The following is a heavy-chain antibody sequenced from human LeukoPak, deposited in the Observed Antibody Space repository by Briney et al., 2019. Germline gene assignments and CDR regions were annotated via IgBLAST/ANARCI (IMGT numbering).Heavy chain of an antibody. CDR1: GYSFTSFG. Sequence: GASVKVSCMASGYSFTSFGLSWVRQAPGQGPEWMGWISAASGSTNYAQKFQDRVTMTTDTSTTTVYMELRSLRSDDTAAYYCAKEQEGTAIGGVFDYWGQGTVLTVSS. V-gene: IGHV1-18*01. J-gene: IGHJ4*02. CDR2: ISAASGST. D-gene: IGHD2-21*02. CDR3: AKEQEGTAIGGVFDY.